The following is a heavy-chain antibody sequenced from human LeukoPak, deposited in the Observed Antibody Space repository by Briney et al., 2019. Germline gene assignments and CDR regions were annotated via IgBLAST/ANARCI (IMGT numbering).Heavy chain of an antibody. CDR3: ARYIAAAGTSDY. Sequence: SETLSLTCAVYGGSFSGYYWSWIRQPPGKGLEWIGEINHSGSTNYNPSLKSRVTISVDTSKNQFSLKLSSVTAADTAAYYCARYIAAAGTSDYWGQGTLVTVSS. CDR2: INHSGST. V-gene: IGHV4-34*01. CDR1: GGSFSGYY. J-gene: IGHJ4*02. D-gene: IGHD6-13*01.